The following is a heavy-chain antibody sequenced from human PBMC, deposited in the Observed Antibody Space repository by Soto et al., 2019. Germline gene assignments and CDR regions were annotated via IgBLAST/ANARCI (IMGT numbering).Heavy chain of an antibody. CDR2: IYHSGST. Sequence: SETLSLTCAVSGGSISSSNWWSWVRQPPGKGLEWIGEIYHSGSTNYNPSLKSRVTISVDKSKNQFSLKLSSVTAADTAVYYCARDRPAGLPASPFRSYGMDVWGQGTTVTVSS. CDR1: GGSISSSNW. V-gene: IGHV4-4*02. D-gene: IGHD5-12*01. CDR3: ARDRPAGLPASPFRSYGMDV. J-gene: IGHJ6*02.